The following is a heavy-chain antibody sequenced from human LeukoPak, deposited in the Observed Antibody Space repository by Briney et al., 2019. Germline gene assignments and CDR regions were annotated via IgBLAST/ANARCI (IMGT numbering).Heavy chain of an antibody. CDR3: ARDVLPAAGQFGPQYYVDV. Sequence: TGGSLRLSCAASGLIVSSNYMSWLRQAPGKGLEWVSVTSDSGATYYADSVKGRFTVSRDSSENTLYLQMSSLRVEDTAVYYCARDVLPAAGQFGPQYYVDVWGRGTTVTVSS. V-gene: IGHV3-53*01. CDR1: GLIVSSNY. D-gene: IGHD6-13*01. CDR2: TSDSGAT. J-gene: IGHJ6*03.